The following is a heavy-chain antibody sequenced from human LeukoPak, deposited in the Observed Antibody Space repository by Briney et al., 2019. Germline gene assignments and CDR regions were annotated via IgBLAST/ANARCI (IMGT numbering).Heavy chain of an antibody. CDR3: ARVPNSRSFDY. Sequence: SGGSLRLSCAASGFTFSSYWMSWVRQAPGKGLEWVANIKQDGGEKYYVDSVKGRFTISRDNAKNSQYLQMNSLRAEDTAVYYCARVPNSRSFDYWGQGTLVTVSS. CDR1: GFTFSSYW. V-gene: IGHV3-7*01. J-gene: IGHJ4*02. D-gene: IGHD4-23*01. CDR2: IKQDGGEK.